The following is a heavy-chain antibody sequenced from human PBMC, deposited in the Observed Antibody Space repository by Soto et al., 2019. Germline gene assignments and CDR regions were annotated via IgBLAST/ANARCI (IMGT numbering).Heavy chain of an antibody. CDR3: ARGMGGSGGSKYYYGMDV. Sequence: ASVKVSCKASGYTFTSYGISWVRQAPGQGLEWMGWISAYNGNTNYAQKLQGRVTMTTDTSTSTAYVELRSLRSDDTAVYYCARGMGGSGGSKYYYGMDVWGQGTTVTVSS. CDR2: ISAYNGNT. J-gene: IGHJ6*02. V-gene: IGHV1-18*01. D-gene: IGHD6-19*01. CDR1: GYTFTSYG.